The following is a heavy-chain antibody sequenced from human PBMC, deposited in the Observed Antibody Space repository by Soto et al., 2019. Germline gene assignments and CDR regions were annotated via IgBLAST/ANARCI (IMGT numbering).Heavy chain of an antibody. D-gene: IGHD3-10*01. CDR2: IGTLSDT. CDR1: GFAFSTFD. CDR3: ARGRSFSYDSTPPPMFDP. Sequence: GRSLRLSCAGSGFAFSTFDIHWVRQAPGKGLEWVSGIGTLSDTFYAASAQGRFTISRQNAKNSVYLQMNSLRAGDTAFYYCARGRSFSYDSTPPPMFDPWGQGTLVTVSS. J-gene: IGHJ5*02. V-gene: IGHV3-13*01.